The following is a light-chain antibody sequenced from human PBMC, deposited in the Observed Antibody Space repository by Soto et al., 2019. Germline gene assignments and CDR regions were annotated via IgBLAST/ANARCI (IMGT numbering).Light chain of an antibody. V-gene: IGKV3-20*01. CDR2: GAS. J-gene: IGKJ1*01. CDR3: QQYGSSWT. Sequence: EIVSTQSPGTLSLSPGERATLSCRASQTISSSYLAWYQQKPGQAPRLLIYGASSRATGIPDRFSGSGSGTDFTLTISRLEPEDSAVYFCQQYGSSWTFGQGTKVDIK. CDR1: QTISSSY.